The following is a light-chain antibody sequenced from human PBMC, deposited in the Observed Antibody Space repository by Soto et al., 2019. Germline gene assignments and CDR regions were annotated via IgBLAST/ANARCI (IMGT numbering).Light chain of an antibody. Sequence: EIVLTQSPATLSLSPGERATLSCRASQSVSNFLAWYQQKPGQAPRLLIYDASNRATGIPDRFSGSGSGTDFTLTISRLEPEDFAVYYCQQYGSWITFGQGTRLEN. CDR2: DAS. CDR3: QQYGSWIT. V-gene: IGKV3-20*01. J-gene: IGKJ5*01. CDR1: QSVSNF.